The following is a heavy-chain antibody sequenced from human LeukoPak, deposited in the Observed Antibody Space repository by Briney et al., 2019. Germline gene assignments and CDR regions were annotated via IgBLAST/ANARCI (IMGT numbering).Heavy chain of an antibody. J-gene: IGHJ3*02. CDR1: GFTFSNYA. CDR3: AKVGQQLVFLGAFDI. V-gene: IGHV3-23*01. D-gene: IGHD6-13*01. CDR2: ISASGGST. Sequence: PGGSLRLSCAASGFTFSNYAMSWVRQAPGKGLERVSAISASGGSTYYADSVKGRFTISRDNSKNTLYLQMNSLRAEDTAVYYCAKVGQQLVFLGAFDIWGQGTMVTVSS.